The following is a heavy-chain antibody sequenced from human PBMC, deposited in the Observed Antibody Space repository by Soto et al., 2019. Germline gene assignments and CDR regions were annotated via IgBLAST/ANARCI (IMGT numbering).Heavy chain of an antibody. CDR3: ARDPAP. V-gene: IGHV4-31*03. Sequence: QVQLQESGPGLVKASQTLSLTCTVSGGSISSGGYYWSWIRQHPGKGLEWIGYIYNSGSTYYNLSLXSXXTISADTSKNQFSLKLSSVTAADTAVYYCARDPAPWGQGTLVTVSS. CDR1: GGSISSGGYY. J-gene: IGHJ5*02. CDR2: IYNSGST.